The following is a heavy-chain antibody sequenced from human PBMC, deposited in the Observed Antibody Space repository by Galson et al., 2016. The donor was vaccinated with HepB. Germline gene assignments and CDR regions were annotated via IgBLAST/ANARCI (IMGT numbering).Heavy chain of an antibody. CDR2: FIYSGST. D-gene: IGHD2-15*01. CDR1: GDSLSSHY. Sequence: LSLPCTVSGDSLSSHYCSWFRLLPRRGLQWMGSFIYSGSTNYYSSLKNRVPISLDTSKNPVSLNLTTITAGDKALDYCARAGGLIPGGHDFWGQGTRVTVSS. J-gene: IGHJ4*02. V-gene: IGHV4-59*11. CDR3: ARAGGLIPGGHDF.